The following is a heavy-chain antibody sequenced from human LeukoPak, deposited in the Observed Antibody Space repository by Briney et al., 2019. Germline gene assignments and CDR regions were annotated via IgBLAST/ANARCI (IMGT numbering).Heavy chain of an antibody. J-gene: IGHJ6*02. Sequence: GGPLRPSCAASGFTFSSYAMHWVRQAPGKGLEWVAVISYDGSNKYYADSVKGRFTISRDNSKNTLYLQMNSLRAEDTAVYYCARDQGSGSYYNRDYYYYGMDVWGQGTTVTVSS. CDR2: ISYDGSNK. V-gene: IGHV3-30*04. D-gene: IGHD3-10*01. CDR1: GFTFSSYA. CDR3: ARDQGSGSYYNRDYYYYGMDV.